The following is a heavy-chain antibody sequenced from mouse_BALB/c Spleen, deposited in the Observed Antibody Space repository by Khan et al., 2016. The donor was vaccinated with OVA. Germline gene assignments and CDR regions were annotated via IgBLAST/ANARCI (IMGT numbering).Heavy chain of an antibody. CDR2: ISYSGST. J-gene: IGHJ4*01. D-gene: IGHD1-1*01. CDR1: GYSIPSGYA. CDR3: ARKNYYGYAMDY. Sequence: EVKLLESGPGLVKPSQSLSLTCTVTGYSIPSGYAWNWIRQFPGNKLEWMGYISYSGSTSYNPSLRSRISITRDTSKNQFFLQLNSVTTEDTATYYCARKNYYGYAMDYWGQGTSVTVSS. V-gene: IGHV3-2*02.